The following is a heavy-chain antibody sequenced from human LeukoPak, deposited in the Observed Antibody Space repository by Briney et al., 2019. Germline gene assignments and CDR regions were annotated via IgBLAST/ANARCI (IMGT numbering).Heavy chain of an antibody. V-gene: IGHV1-2*02. CDR2: INPNSGGT. CDR3: ARTRGYSGYDPLDY. CDR1: GYTFTGYY. D-gene: IGHD5-12*01. J-gene: IGHJ4*02. Sequence: GASVKVSCKASGYTFTGYYMHWVRQAPGQGLELMGWINPNSGGTNYAQKFQGRVTMTRDTSISTAYMELSRLRSDDTAVYYCARTRGYSGYDPLDYWGQGTLVTVSS.